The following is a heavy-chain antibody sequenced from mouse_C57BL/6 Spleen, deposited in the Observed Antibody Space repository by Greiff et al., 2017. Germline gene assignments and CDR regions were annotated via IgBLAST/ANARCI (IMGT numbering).Heavy chain of an antibody. D-gene: IGHD1-1*01. CDR1: GYTFTSYG. CDR3: ALLILQWRYYFDY. Sequence: QVQLKESGAELARPGASVTLSCQASGYTFTSYGISWVKQRTGQGLEWIGELYPRSGNTYYNEKFKGKATLTADKSSSTAYMELRSLTSEDSAVYFCALLILQWRYYFDYWGQGTTLTVSS. V-gene: IGHV1-81*01. CDR2: LYPRSGNT. J-gene: IGHJ2*01.